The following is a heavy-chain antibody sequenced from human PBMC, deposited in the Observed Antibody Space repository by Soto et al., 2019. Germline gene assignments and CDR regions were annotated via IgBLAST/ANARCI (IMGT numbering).Heavy chain of an antibody. D-gene: IGHD6-13*01. J-gene: IGHJ6*02. CDR3: AREGVSSSWYNYYGMDV. Sequence: QVQLQESGPGLVKPSETLSLTCTVSGGSISSYYWIWIRQPPGKGLEWIGYIYYSGSTNYNPSLKSRVTISVDTSKNQFSLKLSSVTAADTAVYYCAREGVSSSWYNYYGMDVWGQGTTVTVSS. CDR2: IYYSGST. V-gene: IGHV4-59*01. CDR1: GGSISSYY.